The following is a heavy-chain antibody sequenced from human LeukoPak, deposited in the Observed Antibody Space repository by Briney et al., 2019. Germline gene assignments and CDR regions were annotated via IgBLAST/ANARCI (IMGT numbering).Heavy chain of an antibody. V-gene: IGHV3-23*01. Sequence: GGSLRLSRAASGFTFSSYAMSWVRQAPGKGLEWVSAISGSGGSTYYADSVKGRFTISRDNSKNTLYLQMNSLRAEDTAVYYCAKVGHIVATISYFDYWGQGTLVTVSS. CDR2: ISGSGGST. CDR3: AKVGHIVATISYFDY. D-gene: IGHD5-12*01. J-gene: IGHJ4*02. CDR1: GFTFSSYA.